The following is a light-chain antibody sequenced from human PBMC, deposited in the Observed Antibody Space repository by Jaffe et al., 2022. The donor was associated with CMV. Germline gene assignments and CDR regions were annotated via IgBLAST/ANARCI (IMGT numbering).Light chain of an antibody. Sequence: SYDLTQPASVSVSPGQTASITCSGDKLGDSYATWYQQKPGQSPVLVIYQDTYRPSGIPERFSGSNSGNTATLTISGTQTMDEADYYCQAWDSSTVVFGRGTKLTVL. J-gene: IGLJ2*01. V-gene: IGLV3-1*01. CDR3: QAWDSSTVV. CDR2: QDT. CDR1: KLGDSY.